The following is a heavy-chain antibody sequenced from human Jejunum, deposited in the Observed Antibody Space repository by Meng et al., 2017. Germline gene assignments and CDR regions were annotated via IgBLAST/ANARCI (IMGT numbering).Heavy chain of an antibody. V-gene: IGHV4-30-4*01. J-gene: IGHJ4*02. CDR1: GASISGADYY. Sequence: QVQLQESGPGLVKPSQTLSPTFTVSGASISGADYYWSWIRQPPGKGLEWIGYIYYSGATYSNPSLKSRATISIDTSKNQFSLRLNSVTAADTAVYYCAREFYVDTAMVIDSWGQGALVTVSS. CDR2: IYYSGAT. D-gene: IGHD5-18*01. CDR3: AREFYVDTAMVIDS.